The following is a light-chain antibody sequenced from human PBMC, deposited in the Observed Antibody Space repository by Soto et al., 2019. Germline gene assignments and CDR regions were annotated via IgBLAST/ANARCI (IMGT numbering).Light chain of an antibody. CDR1: QNVSSY. V-gene: IGKV3-15*01. CDR2: GAS. Sequence: EIVLTQSPATLSLSPGERATLSCRASQNVSSYLAWYQQKPGQAPRLLIYGASTRATGIPARFSGSGSGTEFTLTISSLQSEDFAVYFCQQYNIWPQTFGQGTKVDI. J-gene: IGKJ1*01. CDR3: QQYNIWPQT.